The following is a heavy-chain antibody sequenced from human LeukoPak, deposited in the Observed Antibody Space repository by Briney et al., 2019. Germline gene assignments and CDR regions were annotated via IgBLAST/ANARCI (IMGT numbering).Heavy chain of an antibody. CDR3: ARGGGPYDYVWGSYRKKLDY. V-gene: IGHV1-46*01. D-gene: IGHD3-16*02. CDR2: INPSGGST. Sequence: ASVKVSCKASGYTFTSYYMHWVRQAPGQGLEWMGIINPSGGSTSYAQKFQGRVTMTRDTSTSTVYMELSSLRSEDTAVYYCARGGGPYDYVWGSYRKKLDYWGQGTLVTVSS. CDR1: GYTFTSYY. J-gene: IGHJ4*02.